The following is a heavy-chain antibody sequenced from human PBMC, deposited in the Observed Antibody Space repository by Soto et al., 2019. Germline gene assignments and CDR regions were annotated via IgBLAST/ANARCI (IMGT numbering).Heavy chain of an antibody. CDR2: IGTAGDT. CDR3: ARGFGSSWYYYGMDV. Sequence: GGSLRLSCAASGFTFSSYDMHWVRQATGKGLEWVSAIGTAGDTYYPGSVKGRFTISRENAKNSLYLQMNSLRAGDTAVYYCARGFGSSWYYYGMDVWGQGTTVTVSS. J-gene: IGHJ6*02. CDR1: GFTFSSYD. V-gene: IGHV3-13*01. D-gene: IGHD6-13*01.